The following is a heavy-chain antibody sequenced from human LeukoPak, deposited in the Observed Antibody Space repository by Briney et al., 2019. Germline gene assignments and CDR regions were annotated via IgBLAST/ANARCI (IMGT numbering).Heavy chain of an antibody. Sequence: PGGSLRLSCAASGFTFSNYAMNWVRQAPGKGLEWVSTISGSGGSTYYADSVKGRFTISRDNSKNTLYLQMNSLTAEDTAVYYCANGYSSRLYPFDYWGQGTLVTVSS. CDR2: ISGSGGST. CDR1: GFTFSNYA. CDR3: ANGYSSRLYPFDY. J-gene: IGHJ4*02. V-gene: IGHV3-23*01. D-gene: IGHD6-13*01.